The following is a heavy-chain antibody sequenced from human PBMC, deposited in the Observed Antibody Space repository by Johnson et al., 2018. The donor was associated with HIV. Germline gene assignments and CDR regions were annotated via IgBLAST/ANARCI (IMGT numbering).Heavy chain of an antibody. CDR3: TKRAGHWSGSSCPHVFDS. D-gene: IGHD2-15*01. J-gene: IGHJ3*02. V-gene: IGHV3-20*04. CDR1: GFIFDDYG. CDR2: IHWNGGNT. Sequence: VQLVESGGGVVRPGGSLRLSCAVSGFIFDDYGISWVRQVPGKGLEWVSDIHWNGGNTDYADSVKGRFTIYRDNAKNSLYMQMNSLREEDTALYYCTKRAGHWSGSSCPHVFDSGGQGTMVTGSS.